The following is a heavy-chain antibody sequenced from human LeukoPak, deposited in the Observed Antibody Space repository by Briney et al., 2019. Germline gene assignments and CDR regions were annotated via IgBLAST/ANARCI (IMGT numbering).Heavy chain of an antibody. CDR1: GYIFISYW. CDR2: IYPGDSDT. V-gene: IGHV5-51*01. CDR3: VRQTGGTVITIIDY. Sequence: GESLQISCKGSGYIFISYWIGWVRQMPGKGLEWMGIIYPGDSDTRYSPSFQGQVTISADKSINTAYLQWSSLKASDTAIYYCVRQTGGTVITIIDYWGQGTLVTVPS. D-gene: IGHD4-17*01. J-gene: IGHJ4*02.